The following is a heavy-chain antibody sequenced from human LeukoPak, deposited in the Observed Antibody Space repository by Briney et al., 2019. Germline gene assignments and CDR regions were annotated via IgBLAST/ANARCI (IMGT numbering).Heavy chain of an antibody. V-gene: IGHV4-38-2*02. J-gene: IGHJ4*02. D-gene: IGHD3-10*01. CDR1: GYSISSGYY. CDR2: IHHSGSI. Sequence: PSETLSLTCTVSGYSISSGYYWGWIRQPPGKGLEWIGSIHHSGSINYNPSLKSRVTISVDKAKNQFSLNLNSVTAADTAVYYCARGGDRSFDYWGQGTLVTVSS. CDR3: ARGGDRSFDY.